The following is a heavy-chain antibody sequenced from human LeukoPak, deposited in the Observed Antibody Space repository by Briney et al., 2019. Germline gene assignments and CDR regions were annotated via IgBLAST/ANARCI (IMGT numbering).Heavy chain of an antibody. CDR1: GGTFSSYA. V-gene: IGHV1-69*13. Sequence: SVKVSCKASGGTFSSYAISWVRQPPGQGLEWMGGIIPIFGTANYAQKFQGRVTITADESTSTAYMELSSLRSEDTAVYYCAKGGMATTYSYWGQGTLVTVSS. CDR2: IIPIFGTA. J-gene: IGHJ4*02. CDR3: AKGGMATTYSY. D-gene: IGHD5-24*01.